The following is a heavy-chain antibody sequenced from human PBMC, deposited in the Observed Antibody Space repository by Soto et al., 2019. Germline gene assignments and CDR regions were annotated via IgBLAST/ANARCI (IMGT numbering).Heavy chain of an antibody. CDR3: VRHFRITIFGVGPNWFDP. V-gene: IGHV4-39*01. CDR1: GGSISSSSYY. CDR2: IYYSGST. D-gene: IGHD3-3*01. Sequence: PTETLSLTCTVSGGSISSSSYYWGWIRQPPGKGLEWIGSIYYSGSTYYNPSLKSRVTISVDTSKNQFSLQLSSVTAADTAVYYCVRHFRITIFGVGPNWFDPWGQGTLVTVSS. J-gene: IGHJ5*02.